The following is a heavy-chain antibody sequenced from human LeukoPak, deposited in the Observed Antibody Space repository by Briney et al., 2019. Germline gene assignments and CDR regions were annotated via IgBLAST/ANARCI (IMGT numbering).Heavy chain of an antibody. J-gene: IGHJ4*02. CDR1: GYIFTNYD. CDR3: TRATGGLSDY. D-gene: IGHD1-1*01. CDR2: ISPYNGDT. Sequence: ASVKVSCKTSGYIFTNYDINWVRQAPGQGLEWMGWISPYNGDTKYAQKSQDRVTMSTDTSTSTTYMELRSLRSDDTAVYYCTRATGGLSDYWGQGTLVTVSS. V-gene: IGHV1-18*04.